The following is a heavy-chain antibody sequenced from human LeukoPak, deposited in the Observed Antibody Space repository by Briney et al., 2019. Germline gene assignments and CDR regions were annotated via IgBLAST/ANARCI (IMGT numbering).Heavy chain of an antibody. CDR2: IYYSGST. J-gene: IGHJ5*02. Sequence: SETLSLTCTVSGGSISSYYWSWIRQPAGKGLEWIGSIYYSGSTYYNPSLKSRVTISLDTSKNQFSLKLSSVTAADTAVYYCARVLAAAGNNWFDPWGQGTLVTVSS. D-gene: IGHD6-13*01. V-gene: IGHV4-4*07. CDR3: ARVLAAAGNNWFDP. CDR1: GGSISSYY.